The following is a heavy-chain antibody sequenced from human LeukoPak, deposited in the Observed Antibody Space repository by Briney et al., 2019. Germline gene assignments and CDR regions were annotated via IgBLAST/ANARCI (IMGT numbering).Heavy chain of an antibody. D-gene: IGHD1-26*01. J-gene: IGHJ4*02. Sequence: PSQTLSLTCTVSGGSISSGSYYWSWIRQPAGKGLEWIGRIYTSGSTNYNPSLKSRVTISVDTSKNQFSLKLSSVTAADTAVYYCARELGNFVGATVDYFDYWGQGTLVTVSS. CDR1: GGSISSGSYY. CDR3: ARELGNFVGATVDYFDY. V-gene: IGHV4-61*02. CDR2: IYTSGST.